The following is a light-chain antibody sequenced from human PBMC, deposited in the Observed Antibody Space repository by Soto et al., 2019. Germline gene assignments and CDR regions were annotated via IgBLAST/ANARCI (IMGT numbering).Light chain of an antibody. Sequence: QAVLTQPPSASGTPGQRVTISCSGSTSNIGSNYVYWYQQLPGTAPKLLIYRNNQRPSGVPDRFSGSKSGTSASLAISGLRAEDEADYYCAAWDDSLSGPKFGGGTKVTV. J-gene: IGLJ2*01. CDR3: AAWDDSLSGPK. V-gene: IGLV1-47*01. CDR1: TSNIGSNY. CDR2: RNN.